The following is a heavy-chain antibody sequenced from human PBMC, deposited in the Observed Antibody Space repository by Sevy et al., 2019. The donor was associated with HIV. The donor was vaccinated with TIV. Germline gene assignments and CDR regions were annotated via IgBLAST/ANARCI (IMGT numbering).Heavy chain of an antibody. CDR2: ISGSGGST. CDR3: AIDGRGGSGSYFDY. CDR1: GFTFSSYA. Sequence: GGSLRLSCAASGFTFSSYAMSWVRQAPGKGLEWVSAISGSGGSTYYADSVKGRFTISRDNSKNTLYLQMNSLRAEDTAVYYCAIDGRGGSGSYFDYWGQGTLVTVSS. V-gene: IGHV3-23*01. J-gene: IGHJ4*02. D-gene: IGHD3-10*01.